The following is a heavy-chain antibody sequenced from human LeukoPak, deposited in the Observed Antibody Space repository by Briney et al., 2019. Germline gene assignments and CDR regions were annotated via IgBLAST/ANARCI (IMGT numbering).Heavy chain of an antibody. J-gene: IGHJ3*02. CDR1: GITIAGYD. Sequence: ASVTVSCKASGITIAGYDVHWVRQAPGQGLEWMGRIKPRFSGTNHAEKFQGRVTMTRDTSMTTAYMELSSLTSDDTAGYYCARQFGPTDAFDIWGQGTMVTVSS. CDR3: ARQFGPTDAFDI. CDR2: IKPRFSGT. D-gene: IGHD3-16*01. V-gene: IGHV1-2*02.